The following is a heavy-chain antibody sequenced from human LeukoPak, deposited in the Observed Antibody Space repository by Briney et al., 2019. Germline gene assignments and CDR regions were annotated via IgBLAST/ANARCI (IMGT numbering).Heavy chain of an antibody. CDR3: ARGGGLDV. D-gene: IGHD3-16*01. Sequence: GGSLRLSCAASGFTFSSYWMNWARQAPGKGLEWVASINHNGNVNYYVDSVKGRFTISIDNAKNSLYLQMSNLRAEDTAVYFCARGGGLDVWGQGATVTVSS. CDR1: GFTFSSYW. CDR2: INHNGNVN. J-gene: IGHJ6*02. V-gene: IGHV3-7*03.